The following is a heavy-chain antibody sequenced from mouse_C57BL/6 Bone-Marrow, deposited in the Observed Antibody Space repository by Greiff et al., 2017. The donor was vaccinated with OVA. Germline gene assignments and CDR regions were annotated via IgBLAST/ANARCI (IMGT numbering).Heavy chain of an antibody. J-gene: IGHJ1*03. V-gene: IGHV1-18*01. CDR1: GYTFTDYN. Sequence: VQLKESGPELVKPGASVKIPCKASGYTFTDYNMDWVKQSHGKSLEWIGDINPNNGGTIYNQKFKGKATLTVDKSSSTAYMELRSLTSEDTAVYYCARYYYGTWYFDVWGTGTTVTVSS. CDR3: ARYYYGTWYFDV. D-gene: IGHD1-1*01. CDR2: INPNNGGT.